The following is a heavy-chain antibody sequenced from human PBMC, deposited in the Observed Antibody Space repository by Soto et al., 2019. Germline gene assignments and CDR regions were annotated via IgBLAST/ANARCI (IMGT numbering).Heavy chain of an antibody. D-gene: IGHD1-26*01. CDR2: IGPESGAT. CDR3: GRGRSGQIVVFY. CDR1: GYTFAGHY. J-gene: IGHJ4*02. V-gene: IGHV1-2*02. Sequence: ASVKVSCKASGYTFAGHYIHWVRQAPEQGPEWMGEIGPESGATRYAQKFQGRVTMTMDTSISTVYMELNNLRPDDTAVYYCGRGRSGQIVVFYWGQGTPVTVSS.